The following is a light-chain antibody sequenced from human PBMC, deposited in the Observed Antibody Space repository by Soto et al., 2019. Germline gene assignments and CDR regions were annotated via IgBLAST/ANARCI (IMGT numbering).Light chain of an antibody. V-gene: IGKV1-27*01. J-gene: IGKJ1*01. CDR1: RGISDS. Sequence: IQLTQSPSSLSSSVGDRVTINCRASRGISDSLAWYQQKPGKVPHLLIHSASTLQSGVPSRLSGSGSGTDFTLTISSLQPEDVATYYCQKFDSAPTFGPGTKVDIK. CDR3: QKFDSAPT. CDR2: SAS.